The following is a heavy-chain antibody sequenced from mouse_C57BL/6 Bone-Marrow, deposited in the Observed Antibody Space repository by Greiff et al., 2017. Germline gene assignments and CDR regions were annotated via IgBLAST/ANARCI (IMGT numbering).Heavy chain of an antibody. Sequence: QVQLQQPGAELVKPGASVKMSCKASGYTFTSYWITWVKQRPGQGLEWIGDIYPGSGSTNYNEKFKSKATLTVDTSSSTAYMQLSSRTSEDSAVYYCARKRGSSGPFAYWGQGTLVTVSA. V-gene: IGHV1-55*01. D-gene: IGHD3-2*02. CDR2: IYPGSGST. CDR3: ARKRGSSGPFAY. J-gene: IGHJ3*01. CDR1: GYTFTSYW.